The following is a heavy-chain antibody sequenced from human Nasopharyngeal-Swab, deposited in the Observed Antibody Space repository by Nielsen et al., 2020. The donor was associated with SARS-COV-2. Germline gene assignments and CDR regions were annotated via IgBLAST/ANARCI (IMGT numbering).Heavy chain of an antibody. V-gene: IGHV3-23*01. CDR2: ISSSGGST. J-gene: IGHJ2*01. D-gene: IGHD1-26*01. Sequence: GGSLRLSCAASGFTFSSYAMSWVRQAPGKGLEWVSAISSSGGSTYYADSVKGRFTISRDNSKNTLYLQMNSLRAEDTAVYYCAKAQGAITYWYFDLWGRGTLVTVSS. CDR1: GFTFSSYA. CDR3: AKAQGAITYWYFDL.